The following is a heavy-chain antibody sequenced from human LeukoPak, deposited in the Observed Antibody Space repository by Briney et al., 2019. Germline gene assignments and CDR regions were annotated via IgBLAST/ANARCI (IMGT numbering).Heavy chain of an antibody. Sequence: SETLSLTCTVSGYSISTGYYWTWIRQPPGKGLEWIGYVDHTGSTKFNPSLNGRVSISRDTSNNFFSLRLRSVTAADTAVYFCARGRVSSSTWYSTYYYFFYMDFWGKGTTVTVSS. D-gene: IGHD4-11*01. CDR3: ARGRVSSSTWYSTYYYFFYMDF. CDR2: VDHTGST. V-gene: IGHV4-61*03. CDR1: GYSISTGYY. J-gene: IGHJ6*03.